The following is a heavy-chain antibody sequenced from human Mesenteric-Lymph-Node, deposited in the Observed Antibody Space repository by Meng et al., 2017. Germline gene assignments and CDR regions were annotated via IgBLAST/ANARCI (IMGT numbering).Heavy chain of an antibody. V-gene: IGHV4-34*01. CDR1: GGSFSGYY. J-gene: IGHJ3*02. CDR3: ARDLIDSGYDPDAFDI. D-gene: IGHD5-12*01. Sequence: SETLSLTCAVYGGSFSGYYWSWIRQPPGKGLEWIGEINHSGSTNYNPSLKSRVTISVDTSKNQFSLKLSSVTAADTAVYYCARDLIDSGYDPDAFDIWGQGTMVTVSS. CDR2: INHSGST.